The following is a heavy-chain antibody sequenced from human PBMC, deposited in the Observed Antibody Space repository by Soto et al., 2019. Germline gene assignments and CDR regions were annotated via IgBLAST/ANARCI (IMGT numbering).Heavy chain of an antibody. J-gene: IGHJ6*02. CDR2: IFSNDEK. D-gene: IGHD5-18*01. CDR3: ARISNVGYSYGPTYYYYGMDV. V-gene: IGHV2-26*01. Sequence: QVTLKESGPVLVKSTETLTLTCTVSGFSLGNARMGVSWIRQPPGKALEWLAHIFSNDEKSYSTSLQSRLRISMDTSKSQVVLTMTNMDPLDTATYYCARISNVGYSYGPTYYYYGMDVWGQGTSVTVSS. CDR1: GFSLGNARMG.